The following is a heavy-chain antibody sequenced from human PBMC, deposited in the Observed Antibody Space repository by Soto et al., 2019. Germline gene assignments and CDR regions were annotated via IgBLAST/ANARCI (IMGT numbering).Heavy chain of an antibody. CDR3: ARGGYCSGDRCYDAFDS. J-gene: IGHJ3*02. V-gene: IGHV3-48*01. D-gene: IGHD2-15*01. CDR2: ISSGSSTI. CDR1: GFRFSDYT. Sequence: SLRLSCAASGFRFSDYTMNWVRQAPGKGLEWVSYISSGSSTIDYAYSVKGRFVISRDNAKNSLYLQMNRLRGEDTAVYYCARGGYCSGDRCYDAFDSWGQGTMVTVSS.